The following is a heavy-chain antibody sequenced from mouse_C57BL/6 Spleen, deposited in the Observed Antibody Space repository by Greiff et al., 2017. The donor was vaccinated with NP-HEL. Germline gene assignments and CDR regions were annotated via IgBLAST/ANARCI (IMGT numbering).Heavy chain of an antibody. D-gene: IGHD2-2*01. CDR1: VYTFTSYW. CDR2: IYPGSGST. Sequence: QVQLQQPGAELVKPGASVKMSCKASVYTFTSYWITWVKQRPGQGLEWIGDIYPGSGSTNYNEKFKSKATLTVDTSSSTAYMQLSSLTSEDSAVYDCARAGYDGSSFDDWRQGTTPTVTS. V-gene: IGHV1-55*01. J-gene: IGHJ2*01. CDR3: ARAGYDGSSFDD.